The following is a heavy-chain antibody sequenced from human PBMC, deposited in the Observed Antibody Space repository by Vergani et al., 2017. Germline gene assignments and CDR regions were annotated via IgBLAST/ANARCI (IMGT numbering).Heavy chain of an antibody. CDR1: GYTFTSYG. D-gene: IGHD3-22*01. J-gene: IGHJ3*02. Sequence: QVQLVQSGAKVKKPGASVKVSCKASGYTFTSYGISWVRQAPGQGLEWMGWISAYNGNTNYAQKLQGRVTMTTDTSTSTAYMELRSLRSDDTAVYYCARGQMEYYYDSSGYYPHDAFDIWGQGTMVTVSS. CDR3: ARGQMEYYYDSSGYYPHDAFDI. V-gene: IGHV1-18*01. CDR2: ISAYNGNT.